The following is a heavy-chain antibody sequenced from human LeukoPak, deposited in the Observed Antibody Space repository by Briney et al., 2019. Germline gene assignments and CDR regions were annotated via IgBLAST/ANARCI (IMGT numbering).Heavy chain of an antibody. CDR3: ARGSRIAAAFTY. CDR2: INQSGTT. D-gene: IGHD6-13*01. V-gene: IGHV4-34*01. CDR1: GWSFSVYY. Sequence: SETLSLTCAVYGWSFSVYYWSWIRQPPGKGLEWIGEINQSGTTNYNPSLKSRVTILPDTSKTQLSLKLTSVTAADTAVYYCARGSRIAAAFTYWGQGTLVIVSS. J-gene: IGHJ4*02.